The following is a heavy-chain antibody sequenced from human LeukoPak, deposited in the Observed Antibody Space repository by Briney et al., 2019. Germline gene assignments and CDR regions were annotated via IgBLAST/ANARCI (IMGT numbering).Heavy chain of an antibody. Sequence: GGSLRLSCAASGFTFSSYAMSWVRQAPGKGLEWVSAVSATGDSTFYADSVKGRFTISRDNAKNTLYLQMNSLRAEDTAVYYCARDRELGNPFDYWGQGTLVTVSS. CDR2: VSATGDST. CDR3: ARDRELGNPFDY. CDR1: GFTFSSYA. J-gene: IGHJ4*02. V-gene: IGHV3-23*01. D-gene: IGHD7-27*01.